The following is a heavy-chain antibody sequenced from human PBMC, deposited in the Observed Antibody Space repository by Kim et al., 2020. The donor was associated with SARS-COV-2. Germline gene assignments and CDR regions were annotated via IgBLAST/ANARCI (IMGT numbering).Heavy chain of an antibody. CDR2: ISYTGST. V-gene: IGHV4-59*01. J-gene: IGHJ5*02. CDR3: SKGLDYIHYTFDP. D-gene: IGHD4-4*01. Sequence: SETLSLTCTVSGDSISTYYWTWIRLPPGKGLEWIGFISYTGSTNYNPSLQIRVTISIDTSKNQVSLKLSSVTTADTAVYYCSKGLDYIHYTFDPWGQGTLVTVSS. CDR1: GDSISTYY.